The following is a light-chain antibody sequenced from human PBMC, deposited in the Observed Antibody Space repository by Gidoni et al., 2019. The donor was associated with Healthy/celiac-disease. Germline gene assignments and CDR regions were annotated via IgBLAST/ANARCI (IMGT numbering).Light chain of an antibody. V-gene: IGKV3-11*01. Sequence: PGERATLSCRASQSVSSYLAWYQQKPGQAPRLLIYDASNRATGIPARFSGSGSGTDFTLTISSLEPEDFAVYYCQQRSNWPPSLTFGGGTKVEIK. CDR3: QQRSNWPPSLT. J-gene: IGKJ4*01. CDR2: DAS. CDR1: QSVSSY.